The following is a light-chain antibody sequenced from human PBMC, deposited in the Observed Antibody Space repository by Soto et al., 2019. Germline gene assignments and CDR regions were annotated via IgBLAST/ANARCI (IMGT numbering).Light chain of an antibody. CDR3: QLLNSYRLT. CDR1: QGISSY. Sequence: DIPLTQSPSFLSASVGDRVTITCRASQGISSYFGWYQQKPGKAPKLLIYAVSTLQSGVPSRFSGSASGTEFTLTISSLQLEDFATYYWQLLNSYRLTFGGGTKVEIK. V-gene: IGKV1-9*01. CDR2: AVS. J-gene: IGKJ4*01.